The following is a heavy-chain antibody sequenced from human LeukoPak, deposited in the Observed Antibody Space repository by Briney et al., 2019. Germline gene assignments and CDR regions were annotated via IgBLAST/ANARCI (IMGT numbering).Heavy chain of an antibody. D-gene: IGHD3-10*01. V-gene: IGHV3-33*01. CDR2: IWDDGNNK. CDR3: ARDSYQDYYGRFDP. Sequence: GGSLRLSCAVSGFSFSNHGMHWVRQAPGKRLEWVAVIWDDGNNKRYANSVNGRFTISRDNSENTLYLQMNGLTAEDTAMYYCARDSYQDYYGRFDPWGQGTLVIVSS. J-gene: IGHJ5*02. CDR1: GFSFSNHG.